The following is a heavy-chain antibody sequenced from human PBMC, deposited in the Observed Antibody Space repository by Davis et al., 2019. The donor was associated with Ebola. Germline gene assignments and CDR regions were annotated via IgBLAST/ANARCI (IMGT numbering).Heavy chain of an antibody. J-gene: IGHJ6*02. Sequence: PGGSLRLSCAASGFTFSNFWMSWVRQAPGKGLEWVANIKQDGSEKYYADSVKGRFTISRDNSKNTLYLQMNSLRAEDTAVYYCARDFKGGYGSGSYYTTRYGMDVWGQGTTVTVSS. V-gene: IGHV3-7*03. CDR2: IKQDGSEK. D-gene: IGHD3-10*01. CDR3: ARDFKGGYGSGSYYTTRYGMDV. CDR1: GFTFSNFW.